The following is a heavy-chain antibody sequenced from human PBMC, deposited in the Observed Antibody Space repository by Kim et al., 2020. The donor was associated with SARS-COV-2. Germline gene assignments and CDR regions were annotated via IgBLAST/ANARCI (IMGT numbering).Heavy chain of an antibody. CDR2: ISSDGSST. Sequence: GGSLRLSCAASGFTFSSYWMHWVRQAPGKGLVWVSRISSDGSSTTYADSAKGRFTISRDNAKNTLYLQMNSLRAEDTAVYYFATSRTFDYLGQGTLVTVS. V-gene: IGHV3-74*01. CDR3: ATSRTFDY. CDR1: GFTFSSYW. J-gene: IGHJ4*02.